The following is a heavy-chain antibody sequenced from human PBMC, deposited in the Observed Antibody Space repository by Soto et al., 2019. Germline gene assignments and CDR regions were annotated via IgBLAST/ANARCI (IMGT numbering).Heavy chain of an antibody. CDR2: ISGSGGST. CDR1: GFTFSSYA. CDR3: AKGGESSSSYDYYYYMDV. J-gene: IGHJ6*03. Sequence: GGSLRLSCAASGFTFSSYAMSWVRQAPGKGLEWVSAISGSGGSTYYADSVKGRFTISRDNSKNTLYLQMNSLRAEDTAVYYCAKGGESSSSYDYYYYMDVWGKGTTVTVSS. D-gene: IGHD6-6*01. V-gene: IGHV3-23*01.